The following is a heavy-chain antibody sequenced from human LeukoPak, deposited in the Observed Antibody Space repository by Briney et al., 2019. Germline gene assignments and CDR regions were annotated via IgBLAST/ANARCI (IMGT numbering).Heavy chain of an antibody. Sequence: ASVKVSCKASGYTFTGYYMHWVRQAPGQGLEWMGWISAYNGNTNYAQKLQGRVTMTTDTSTSTAYMELRSLRSDDTAVYYCAREGTMVRGVMPNYYYYGMDVWGQGTTVTVSS. CDR2: ISAYNGNT. CDR3: AREGTMVRGVMPNYYYYGMDV. D-gene: IGHD3-10*01. CDR1: GYTFTGYY. J-gene: IGHJ6*02. V-gene: IGHV1-18*04.